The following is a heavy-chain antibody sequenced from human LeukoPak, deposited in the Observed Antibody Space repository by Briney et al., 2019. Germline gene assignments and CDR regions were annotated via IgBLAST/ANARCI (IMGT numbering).Heavy chain of an antibody. CDR3: ARGFRFPSSWYGGWFDP. CDR2: MNPNSGNT. Sequence: ASVKVSCKASGYTFTSYDINWVRQATGQGLEWMGWMNPNSGNTGYAQKFQGRVTITRNTSISTAYMELSSLRSEDTAVYYCARGFRFPSSWYGGWFDPWGQGTLVTVSS. V-gene: IGHV1-8*03. CDR1: GYTFTSYD. J-gene: IGHJ5*02. D-gene: IGHD6-13*01.